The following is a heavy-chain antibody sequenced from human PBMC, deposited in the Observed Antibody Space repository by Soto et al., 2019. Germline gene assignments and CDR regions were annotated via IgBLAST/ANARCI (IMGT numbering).Heavy chain of an antibody. CDR3: AKDLHWYGMDV. Sequence: EVQLLESGGGLVQPGESLRLSCAASGFTFGNYFMNWVRQAPGKGLEWVSDISSNGGRTHYADSVRGRFTISRDNSRNILYLQMSSLRAEDTALYYGAKDLHWYGMDVWGQGTTVTVSS. J-gene: IGHJ6*02. V-gene: IGHV3-23*01. D-gene: IGHD1-1*01. CDR1: GFTFGNYF. CDR2: ISSNGGRT.